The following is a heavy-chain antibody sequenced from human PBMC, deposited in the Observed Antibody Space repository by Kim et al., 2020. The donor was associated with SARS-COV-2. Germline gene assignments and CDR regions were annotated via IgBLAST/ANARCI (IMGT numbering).Heavy chain of an antibody. CDR1: GGTFSSYA. D-gene: IGHD6-19*01. Sequence: SVKVSCKASGGTFSSYAISWVRQAPGQGLEWMGGIIPIFGTANYAQKFQGRVTITADESTSTAYMELSSLRSEDTAVYYCARTSGGVAGGKGYYFDYWGQGTLVTVSS. J-gene: IGHJ4*02. CDR3: ARTSGGVAGGKGYYFDY. CDR2: IIPIFGTA. V-gene: IGHV1-69*13.